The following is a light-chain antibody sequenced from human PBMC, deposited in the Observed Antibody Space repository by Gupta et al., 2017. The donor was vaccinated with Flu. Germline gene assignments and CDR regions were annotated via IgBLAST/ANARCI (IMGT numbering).Light chain of an antibody. CDR3: MQALQTPPTWT. Sequence: IVLTQSPLSLPVTPGEPASIYCRSSQSLLHSNGYNYLDWYLQKPGQSPQLLIYLGSNRASGVPDRFSGSGSGTDFTLKISRVEAEDVGVYYCMQALQTPPTWTFGQGTKVEIK. CDR2: LGS. J-gene: IGKJ1*01. CDR1: QSLLHSNGYNY. V-gene: IGKV2-28*01.